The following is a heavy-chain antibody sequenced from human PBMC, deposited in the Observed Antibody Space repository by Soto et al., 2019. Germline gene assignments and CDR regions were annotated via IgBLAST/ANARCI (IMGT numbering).Heavy chain of an antibody. D-gene: IGHD3-16*02. CDR1: GYFLTSYS. V-gene: IGHV1-46*01. J-gene: IGHJ3*02. CDR3: ARASYMITFGGVIVPTYAFDI. CDR2: INPSVGST. Sequence: ASVKGSCKASGYFLTSYSMHWVRQAPGQGLEWMGMINPSVGSTSYAQKFQGRVTMTRDTSTSTVYMELSSLRSEDTAVYYCARASYMITFGGVIVPTYAFDIWGQGTMVTVSS.